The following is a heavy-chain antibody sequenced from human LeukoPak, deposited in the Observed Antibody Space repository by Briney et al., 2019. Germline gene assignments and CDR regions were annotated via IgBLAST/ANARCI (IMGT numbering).Heavy chain of an antibody. J-gene: IGHJ4*02. CDR1: GGSISSGGYY. CDR2: ISGSGGTT. Sequence: ETLSLTCTVSGGSISSGGYYWSWVRQAPGKGLEWVSSISGSGGTTYYADSVRGQFTISRDDSKNTLYLQMNSLRVEDTAVYYCAKRLGDYWGQGTLVTVSS. D-gene: IGHD3-10*01. V-gene: IGHV3-23*01. CDR3: AKRLGDY.